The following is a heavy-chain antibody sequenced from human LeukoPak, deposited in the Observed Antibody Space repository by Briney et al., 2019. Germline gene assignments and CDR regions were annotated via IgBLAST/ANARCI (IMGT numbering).Heavy chain of an antibody. V-gene: IGHV1-18*01. CDR1: GYTFTSYG. J-gene: IGHJ4*02. CDR2: ISAYNGNT. CDR3: ARDIAVAAYFDY. Sequence: GASVKVSCKASGYTFTSYGIGWVRRAPGQGLEWMGWISAYNGNTTYAQKLQGRVTMTTDTSTSTAYMELRSLRSDDTAVYYCARDIAVAAYFDYWGQGTLVTVSS. D-gene: IGHD6-19*01.